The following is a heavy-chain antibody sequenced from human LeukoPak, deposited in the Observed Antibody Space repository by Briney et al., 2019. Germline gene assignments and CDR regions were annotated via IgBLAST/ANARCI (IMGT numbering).Heavy chain of an antibody. CDR2: MNPNNGNT. V-gene: IGHV1-8*03. CDR1: GYTLISFD. CDR3: ARDGYDSSGYFRYFDL. Sequence: ASVKVSCKASGYTLISFDINWVRQVTGQGLEWMGWMNPNNGNTGYAQKFQGRVTITRNTYISTAFMELSSLRSEDTAVYYCARDGYDSSGYFRYFDLWGRGTLVTVSS. J-gene: IGHJ2*01. D-gene: IGHD3-22*01.